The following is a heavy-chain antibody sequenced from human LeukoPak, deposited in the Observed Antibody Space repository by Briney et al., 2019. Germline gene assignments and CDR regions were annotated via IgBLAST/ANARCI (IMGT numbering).Heavy chain of an antibody. CDR3: ARVTYYSDSSAYRWLDP. D-gene: IGHD3-22*01. J-gene: IGHJ5*02. V-gene: IGHV3-7*05. CDR2: INQDGSEK. Sequence: GGSLRLSCAASGFTFRNYWMTWVRQAPGKGLEWVANINQDGSEKYSVDSVKGRFTISRDNAKNSLFLQMNSLGAEDTAVYYCARVTYYSDSSAYRWLDPWGQGTLVTVSS. CDR1: GFTFRNYW.